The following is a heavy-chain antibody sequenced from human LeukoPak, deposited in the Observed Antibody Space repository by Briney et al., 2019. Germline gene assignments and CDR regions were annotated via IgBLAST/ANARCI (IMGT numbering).Heavy chain of an antibody. CDR1: GFTFRVYA. CDR3: AKDGLSYDGSTHVYYFQS. V-gene: IGHV3-23*01. D-gene: IGHD3-22*01. CDR2: IIYDGRHT. J-gene: IGHJ4*02. Sequence: QPGGSLRLSCTASGFTFRVYAMSWVRQAPGKGLESVASIIYDGRHTYYAASVKGRFAISRDNSQNTLYLQMNSLRAEDTALYYCAKDGLSYDGSTHVYYFQSLGQGTLVTVSS.